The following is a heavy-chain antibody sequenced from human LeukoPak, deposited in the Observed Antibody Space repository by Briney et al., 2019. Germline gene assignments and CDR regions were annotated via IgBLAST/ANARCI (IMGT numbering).Heavy chain of an antibody. D-gene: IGHD4-23*01. V-gene: IGHV4-59*08. CDR3: ARRFGTTTVAYDAFDI. CDR2: IYYSGST. Sequence: SETLSLTCTVSGGSISSYYWSWIRQPPGKGLEWIGCIYYSGSTNYNPSLKSRVTISVDASKNQFSLKLSSVTAADTAVYYCARRFGTTTVAYDAFDIWGQGTMVTVSS. CDR1: GGSISSYY. J-gene: IGHJ3*02.